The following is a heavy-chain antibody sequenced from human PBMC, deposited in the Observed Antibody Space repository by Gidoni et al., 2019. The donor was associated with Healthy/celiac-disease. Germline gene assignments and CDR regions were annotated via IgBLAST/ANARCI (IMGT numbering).Heavy chain of an antibody. D-gene: IGHD1-26*01. Sequence: EVQLVESGGGLVQPGGSLRLSCAASGFPFSSYWMSWVRQAPGKGLEWVANIKQDGSEKYYVDSVKGRFTISRDNAKNSLYLQMNSLRAEDTAVYYCARDPGELLGIAEYFQHWGQGTLVTVSS. CDR1: GFPFSSYW. V-gene: IGHV3-7*01. CDR3: ARDPGELLGIAEYFQH. CDR2: IKQDGSEK. J-gene: IGHJ1*01.